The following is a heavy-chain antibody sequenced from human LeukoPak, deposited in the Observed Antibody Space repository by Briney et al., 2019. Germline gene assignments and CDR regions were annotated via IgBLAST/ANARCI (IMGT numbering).Heavy chain of an antibody. CDR3: ARDTGRAAMVYGVNGMDV. J-gene: IGHJ6*01. V-gene: IGHV4-59*01. CDR1: GGSISCYY. CDR2: IYYSGSN. Sequence: KPSETLSLTCTVAGGSISCYYWSRIRQPPGKGLEWNGYIYYSGSNNYHPSLKSRVAVSVDTSKNQFSLKLSSVAAADTAVYYCARDTGRAAMVYGVNGMDVWGQGTTVTVSS. D-gene: IGHD2-8*01.